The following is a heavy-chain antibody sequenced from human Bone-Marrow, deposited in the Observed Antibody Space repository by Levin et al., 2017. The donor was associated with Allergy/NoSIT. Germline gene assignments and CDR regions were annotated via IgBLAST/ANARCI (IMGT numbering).Heavy chain of an antibody. CDR2: IYYSGSV. Sequence: SPTLSLPCTVSGGSIRTSSYYWGWIRQPPGKGLEWLGNIYYSGSVYYSPSLRSRVTISIDTSKNQFSLRLSSVTAADTAVYYCARDEMVHEIQYYYGIDVWGQGIPVTVSS. V-gene: IGHV4-39*07. J-gene: IGHJ6*02. CDR3: ARDEMVHEIQYYYGIDV. D-gene: IGHD2-8*01. CDR1: GGSIRTSSYY.